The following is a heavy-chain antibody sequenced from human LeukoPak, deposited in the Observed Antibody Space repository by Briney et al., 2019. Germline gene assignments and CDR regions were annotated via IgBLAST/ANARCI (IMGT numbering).Heavy chain of an antibody. Sequence: GGSLRLSCAVSGCAFSDYWMTWGRQAPGKGMEWVANIKQDGRGKSYVDSAQGRFTISRDNPKYSLYLQMNTLRAEDTSFSYCVRASFSGRNRYYNYGLDVWGQGTTVTVSS. CDR2: IKQDGRGK. J-gene: IGHJ6*02. CDR1: GCAFSDYW. V-gene: IGHV3-7*01. D-gene: IGHD3-10*01. CDR3: VRASFSGRNRYYNYGLDV.